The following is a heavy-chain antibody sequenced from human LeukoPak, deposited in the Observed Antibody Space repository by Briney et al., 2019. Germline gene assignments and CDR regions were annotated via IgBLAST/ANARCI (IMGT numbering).Heavy chain of an antibody. CDR2: INPKSGGT. J-gene: IGHJ3*02. CDR3: ATFMILDEGDFGI. CDR1: GYTFTGYY. D-gene: IGHD3-16*01. V-gene: IGHV1-2*06. Sequence: VASVKVSCKASGYTFTGYYIHWVRQAPGQGLEWMGRINPKSGGTKSAQKFQGRVTMTRDTSIGTVYMELSRLRSDDTAVYYCATFMILDEGDFGIWGQGTMVIVSS.